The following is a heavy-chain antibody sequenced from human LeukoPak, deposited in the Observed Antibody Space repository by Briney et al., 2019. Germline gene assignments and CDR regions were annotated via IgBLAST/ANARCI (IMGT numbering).Heavy chain of an antibody. CDR1: GLTFDDYG. CDR3: AKGRTEGGTLALDY. D-gene: IGHD6-19*01. V-gene: IGHV3-23*01. J-gene: IGHJ4*02. CDR2: ISGSGGNT. Sequence: QAGGSLRLSCAASGLTFDDYGMSWVRQAPGKGLEWVSGISGSGGNTYYTDSVRGRLSISRDNSKNTLYLQVNNLRAEDTAVYYCAKGRTEGGTLALDYWGQGTLVTVSS.